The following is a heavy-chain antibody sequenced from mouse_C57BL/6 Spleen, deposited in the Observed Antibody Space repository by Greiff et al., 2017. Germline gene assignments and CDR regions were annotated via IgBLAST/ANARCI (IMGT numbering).Heavy chain of an antibody. CDR3: AREGDMDFDY. V-gene: IGHV1-64*01. CDR1: GYTFTSYW. D-gene: IGHD3-3*01. J-gene: IGHJ2*01. Sequence: QVQLQQPGAELVQPGASVKLSCKASGYTFTSYWMHWVKQRPGQGLEWIGMIHPNSGSTNYNEKFKSKATLTVDKSSSTAYMQLSSLTSEDSAVYYCAREGDMDFDYWGQGTTLTVSS. CDR2: IHPNSGST.